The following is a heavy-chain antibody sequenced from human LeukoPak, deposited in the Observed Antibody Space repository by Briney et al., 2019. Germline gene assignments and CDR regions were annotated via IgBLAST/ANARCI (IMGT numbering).Heavy chain of an antibody. V-gene: IGHV4-34*01. CDR2: IDHRGST. J-gene: IGHJ3*01. CDR1: GGSLSGYF. D-gene: IGHD2-8*01. Sequence: SETLSLTCAVYGGSLSGYFWSWIRQPPGTGNGLEWIGEIDHRGSTNYNPSLKSRVTISVDTSKNSLSLKMSSVTAADTAVYYCAREIMLARGAFDLWGQGTKITVSS. CDR3: AREIMLARGAFDL.